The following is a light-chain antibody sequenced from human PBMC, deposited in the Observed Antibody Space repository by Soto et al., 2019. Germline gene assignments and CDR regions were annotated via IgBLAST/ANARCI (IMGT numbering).Light chain of an antibody. J-gene: IGLJ2*01. V-gene: IGLV2-14*01. CDR3: SSYTTSSTSMI. Sequence: QSALTQPASVSGSLGQSITISCTGTSSDIGYYNYVSWYQQHPGKAPKLMIYAVSNRPSGVSSRFSGSKSGNTASLTISGLQAEDGADYYCSSYTTSSTSMIFGGGTNLTVL. CDR2: AVS. CDR1: SSDIGYYNY.